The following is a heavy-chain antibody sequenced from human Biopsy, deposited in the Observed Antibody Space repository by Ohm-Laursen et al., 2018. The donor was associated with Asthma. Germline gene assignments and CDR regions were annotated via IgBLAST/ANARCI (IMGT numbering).Heavy chain of an antibody. Sequence: SLRLSCAAFGFSFSNFAIHWVRQAPGKGLEWVGVISKDASTQDYADSVKGRFTMARDNPKSTLDLQMNSLREEDTAVYYCVRDGTDDAFDIWGQGTVVSVSS. V-gene: IGHV3-30*01. CDR2: ISKDASTQ. CDR3: VRDGTDDAFDI. J-gene: IGHJ3*02. CDR1: GFSFSNFA. D-gene: IGHD1-1*01.